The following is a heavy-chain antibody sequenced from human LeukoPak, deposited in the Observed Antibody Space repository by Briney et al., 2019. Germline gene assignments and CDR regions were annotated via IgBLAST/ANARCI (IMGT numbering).Heavy chain of an antibody. J-gene: IGHJ4*02. V-gene: IGHV4-59*01. D-gene: IGHD3-22*01. Sequence: SETLSLTCTVSGGSISSYYWSWIRQPPGKGLEWIGYIYYSGSTNYNPSLKSRVTISVDTSKNQFSLKLSSVTAADTAVYYCARDDSSVYYDYWGQGTLVTVSS. CDR2: IYYSGST. CDR1: GGSISSYY. CDR3: ARDDSSVYYDY.